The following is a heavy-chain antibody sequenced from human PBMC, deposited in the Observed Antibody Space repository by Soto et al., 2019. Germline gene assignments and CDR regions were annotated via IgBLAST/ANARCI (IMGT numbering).Heavy chain of an antibody. CDR2: INAGNGNT. CDR3: ARSIVVVTALDY. D-gene: IGHD2-21*02. Sequence: QVQLVQSGAEEKKPGASVKVSCKASGYTFTSYAMHWVRQAPGQRLEWMGWINAGNGNTKYSQKFQGRVTITRDTSASTAYMEPSSLRSEGTAVYYCARSIVVVTALDYWGQGTLVTVSS. J-gene: IGHJ4*02. V-gene: IGHV1-3*05. CDR1: GYTFTSYA.